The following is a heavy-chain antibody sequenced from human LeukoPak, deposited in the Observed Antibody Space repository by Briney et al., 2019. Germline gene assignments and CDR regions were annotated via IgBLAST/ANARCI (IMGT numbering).Heavy chain of an antibody. J-gene: IGHJ4*02. V-gene: IGHV1-18*01. CDR2: ISAYTGNT. CDR1: GYTFTSYG. CDR3: ARGGGLPTPHYFDY. Sequence: ASVKVSCKASGYTFTSYGINWVRQAPGQGLEWMGWISAYTGNTNYAQNLQGRVTMTTDTSTSTAYMELRSLRSDDTAVYYCARGGGLPTPHYFDYWGQGTLVTVSS. D-gene: IGHD3-10*01.